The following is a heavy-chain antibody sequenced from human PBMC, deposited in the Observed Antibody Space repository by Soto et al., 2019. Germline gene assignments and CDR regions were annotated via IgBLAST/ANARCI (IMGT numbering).Heavy chain of an antibody. CDR2: ISHDGSNK. V-gene: IGHV3-30-3*01. CDR1: GFTFRSFA. D-gene: IGHD2-15*01. CDR3: ARGDREDIAVVIGVRPGEYGVDV. Sequence: GGSLRLSCAASGFTFRSFAMHWVRQAPGKGLECVAVISHDGSNKFYRDYVKGRFTISRDNSKNTLYLQINSLRYEDTAVYYCARGDREDIAVVIGVRPGEYGVDVWGQGTTVTVSS. J-gene: IGHJ6*02.